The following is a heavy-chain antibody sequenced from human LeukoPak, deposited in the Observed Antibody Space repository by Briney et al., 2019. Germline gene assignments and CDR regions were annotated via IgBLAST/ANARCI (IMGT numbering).Heavy chain of an antibody. CDR3: AREADTAMVKPRDY. V-gene: IGHV7-4-1*02. D-gene: IGHD5-18*01. Sequence: ASVKVSCKASGYTFTSYAMNWVRQAPGQGLEWMGWINTNTGNPTYAQGFTGRFVFSLDTSVSTAYLQISSLKAEDTAVYYCAREADTAMVKPRDYWGQGTLVTVSS. CDR2: INTNTGNP. CDR1: GYTFTSYA. J-gene: IGHJ4*02.